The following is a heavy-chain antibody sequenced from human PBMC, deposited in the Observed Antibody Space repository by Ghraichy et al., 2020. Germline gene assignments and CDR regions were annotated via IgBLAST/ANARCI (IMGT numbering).Heavy chain of an antibody. Sequence: GESLNISCAASGFTFSSYAMSWVRQAPGKGLEWVSAISGSGGSTYYADSVKGRFTISRDNSKNTLYLQMNSLRAEDTAVYYCAKTVVGARVVRWFDPWGQGTLITVSS. J-gene: IGHJ5*02. CDR1: GFTFSSYA. V-gene: IGHV3-23*01. CDR3: AKTVVGARVVRWFDP. D-gene: IGHD1-26*01. CDR2: ISGSGGST.